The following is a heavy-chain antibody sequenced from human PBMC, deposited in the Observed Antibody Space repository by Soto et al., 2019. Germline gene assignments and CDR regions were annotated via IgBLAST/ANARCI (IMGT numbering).Heavy chain of an antibody. Sequence: KASETLSLTCAVYGGSFSGYYWSWIRQPPGKGLEWIGEINHSGSTNYNPSLKSRVTISVGTSKNQFSLKLSSVTAADTAVYCCARHFSVDQFDYRGQGALVTVSS. J-gene: IGHJ4*02. CDR2: INHSGST. D-gene: IGHD3-9*01. CDR3: ARHFSVDQFDY. CDR1: GGSFSGYY. V-gene: IGHV4-34*01.